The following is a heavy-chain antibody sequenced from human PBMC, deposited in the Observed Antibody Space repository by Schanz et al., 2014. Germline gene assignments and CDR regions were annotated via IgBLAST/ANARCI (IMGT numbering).Heavy chain of an antibody. D-gene: IGHD6-13*01. Sequence: QVQLVQSGAEVKKPGSSLKVSCTASGGTFSTYTISWVRQAPGQGLEWMGRIIPILGIANYAQKFQGRVTITTDKSTFTAYMDVSSLRSEDTAVYYCASSGAGYSSSWDFDYWGQGTLVTVSS. V-gene: IGHV1-69*02. CDR3: ASSGAGYSSSWDFDY. J-gene: IGHJ4*02. CDR1: GGTFSTYT. CDR2: IIPILGIA.